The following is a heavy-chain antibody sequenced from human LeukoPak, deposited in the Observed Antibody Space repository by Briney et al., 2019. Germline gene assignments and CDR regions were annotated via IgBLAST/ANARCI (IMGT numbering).Heavy chain of an antibody. J-gene: IGHJ4*02. CDR1: GFTFSSYA. CDR3: AKAYSSGWYYFDY. Sequence: GGSLRLSCAASGFTFSSYAMSWVRQAPGKGLEWVSAISGSGGNTYYADSVKGRFTISRDNSKNTLYLQMNSLRAEDTAVYYCAKAYSSGWYYFDYWGQGTLVTVSS. CDR2: ISGSGGNT. V-gene: IGHV3-23*01. D-gene: IGHD6-19*01.